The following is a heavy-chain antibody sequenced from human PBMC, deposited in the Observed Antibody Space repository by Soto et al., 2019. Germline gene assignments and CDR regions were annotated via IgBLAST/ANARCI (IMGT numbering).Heavy chain of an antibody. V-gene: IGHV5-51*01. D-gene: IGHD3-22*01. CDR2: IYPGDSDT. J-gene: IGHJ6*02. CDR3: ARHGYYDSSGYTRTGYYYYGMDV. CDR1: GYSFTSYW. Sequence: GESLKISCKGSGYSFTSYWIGWVRQMPGKGLEWMGIIYPGDSDTRYSPSFQGQVTISADKSISTAYLQWSSLKASDTAMYYCARHGYYDSSGYTRTGYYYYGMDVWGQGTMVTVSS.